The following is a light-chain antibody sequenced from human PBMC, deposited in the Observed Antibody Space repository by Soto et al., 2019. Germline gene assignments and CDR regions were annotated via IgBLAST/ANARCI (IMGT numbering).Light chain of an antibody. CDR2: VAS. J-gene: IGKJ1*01. CDR3: QHRYSNTQT. Sequence: IQMNQSPSSLSASVGHRVTLTCRARHSISTYLNWYQQKPGKAPKLLILVASTLPSGVPSRFSGIGSGTDFTLTLSSLQTEAFATYDAQHRYSNTQTFGQGTKVDIK. CDR1: HSISTY. V-gene: IGKV1-39*01.